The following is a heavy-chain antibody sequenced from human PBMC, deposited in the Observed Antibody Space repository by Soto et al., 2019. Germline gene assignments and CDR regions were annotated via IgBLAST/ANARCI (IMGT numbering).Heavy chain of an antibody. Sequence: QVQLQESGPGLVKPSQTLSLTCTVSGGSISSGGYYWSWIRQHPGQGLEWIGYIYYSGSTYYNPSLKSRVTISVDTSKNQFSLKLSSVTAADTAVYYCARGLENQLLYPGSLRRWFDPWGQGTLVTVSS. V-gene: IGHV4-31*03. CDR3: ARGLENQLLYPGSLRRWFDP. J-gene: IGHJ5*02. D-gene: IGHD2-2*02. CDR2: IYYSGST. CDR1: GGSISSGGYY.